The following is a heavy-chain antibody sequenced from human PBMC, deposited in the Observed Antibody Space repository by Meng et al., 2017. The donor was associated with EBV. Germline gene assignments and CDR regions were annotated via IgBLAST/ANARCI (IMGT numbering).Heavy chain of an antibody. J-gene: IGHJ4*02. D-gene: IGHD3-22*01. CDR3: AKGDVYYYDSSGYPNY. CDR1: GFTFSSYG. CDR2: ISYDGSNK. V-gene: IGHV3-30*18. Sequence: QVQLVGSGGGVVQPGRSLRLSCDASGFTFSSYGMHWVRQAPGKGLEWVAVISYDGSNKYYADSVKGRFTISRDNSKNTLYLQMNSLRAEDTAVYYCAKGDVYYYDSSGYPNYWGQGTLVTVSS.